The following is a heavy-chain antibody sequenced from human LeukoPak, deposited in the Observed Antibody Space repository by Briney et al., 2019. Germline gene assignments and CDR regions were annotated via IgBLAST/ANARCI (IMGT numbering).Heavy chain of an antibody. J-gene: IGHJ6*03. Sequence: ASVKVSCKASGYTFTGYYMHWVRQAPGQGLEWMGWINPNSGGTNYAQKFQGRVTMTRDTSISTAYMELSRLRSDDTAVYYCARDGGAVAGFKDYYYYYYMDVWGKGTTVTVSS. V-gene: IGHV1-2*02. CDR1: GYTFTGYY. CDR3: ARDGGAVAGFKDYYYYYYMDV. D-gene: IGHD6-19*01. CDR2: INPNSGGT.